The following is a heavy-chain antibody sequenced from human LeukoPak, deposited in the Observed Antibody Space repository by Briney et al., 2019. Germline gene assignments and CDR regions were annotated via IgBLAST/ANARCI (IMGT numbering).Heavy chain of an antibody. CDR1: GFTFSSYA. D-gene: IGHD2-21*02. V-gene: IGHV3-23*01. CDR2: ISGSGGST. Sequence: GGSLRLSCAASGFTFSSYAMSWVRQAPGKGLEWVSAISGSGGSTYYADSVKGRFTISRDNSKNTLYLQMNSLRAEDTAVYYCGKAPQGDEYYFDYWGQGTLVTVSS. J-gene: IGHJ4*02. CDR3: GKAPQGDEYYFDY.